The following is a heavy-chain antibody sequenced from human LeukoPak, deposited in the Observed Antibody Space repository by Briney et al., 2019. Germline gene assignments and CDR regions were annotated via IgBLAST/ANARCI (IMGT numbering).Heavy chain of an antibody. J-gene: IGHJ4*02. V-gene: IGHV3-7*01. CDR1: GFSFRNYW. Sequence: PGGSLRLSCIGYGFSFRNYWMSWVRQAPGKGLEWVASIEEDGSDKFYVDSVKGRFTISRDNTKNSVFVQVNSLWAEDTAVYYCARLKDGVTIFDYWGQGILVSVAS. CDR2: IEEDGSDK. D-gene: IGHD4-17*01. CDR3: ARLKDGVTIFDY.